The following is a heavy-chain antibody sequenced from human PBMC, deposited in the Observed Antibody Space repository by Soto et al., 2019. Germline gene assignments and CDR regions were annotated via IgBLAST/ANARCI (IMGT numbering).Heavy chain of an antibody. D-gene: IGHD1-26*01. V-gene: IGHV1-2*02. CDR3: GGIKWGLYYYSGMDV. CDR2: INPKTAAT. Sequence: QVQLVQSGAEVKKSGASVKVSCKASGYTFSDYFIQWLRQAPGQGLEWVAWINPKTAATNYAKKFQDRVTVTSDTAFSTDYLELTRLRPDDTAHYYCGGIKWGLYYYSGMDVWGQGTAVTVSS. J-gene: IGHJ6*02. CDR1: GYTFSDYF.